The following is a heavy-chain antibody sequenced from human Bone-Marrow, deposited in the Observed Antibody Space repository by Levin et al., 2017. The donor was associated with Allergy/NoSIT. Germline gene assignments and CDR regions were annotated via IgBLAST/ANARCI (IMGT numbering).Heavy chain of an antibody. V-gene: IGHV1-18*01. CDR3: ARDPDVYSSGWYADY. CDR2: ISGFNGHT. J-gene: IGHJ4*02. Sequence: ASVKVSCKASGYTFTSFALTWVRQAPGQGLEWVGWISGFNGHTKSAQKFQGRVTMTTDTSTSTAYMELRSLRSDDTAVDYWARDPDVYSSGWYADYWGQGTLITVSS. CDR1: GYTFTSFA. D-gene: IGHD6-19*01.